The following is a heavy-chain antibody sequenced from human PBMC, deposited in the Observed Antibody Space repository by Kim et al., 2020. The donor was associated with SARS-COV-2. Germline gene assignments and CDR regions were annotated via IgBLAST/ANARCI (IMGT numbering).Heavy chain of an antibody. CDR1: GDSISGYS. Sequence: SETLSLTCTVSGDSISGYSWNWIRQPPGKGPEWIGYVFDSGSTNYNPSLKSRVTISVDTTNNLFSLKLSSVTAADTAVYYCARGRGGPLSRHYYYAGMDVWGQGTTVTVSS. V-gene: IGHV4-59*08. D-gene: IGHD2-15*01. J-gene: IGHJ6*02. CDR2: VFDSGST. CDR3: ARGRGGPLSRHYYYAGMDV.